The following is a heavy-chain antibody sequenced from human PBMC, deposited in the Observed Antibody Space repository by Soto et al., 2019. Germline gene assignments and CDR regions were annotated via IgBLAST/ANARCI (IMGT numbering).Heavy chain of an antibody. CDR2: IKKDGSEQ. J-gene: IGHJ4*02. CDR1: GFRFSDYY. CDR3: SRENWFQDY. D-gene: IGHD3-10*01. V-gene: IGHV3-7*03. Sequence: PGGSLRLSCAASGFRFSDYYMTWVRQAPGKGLEWVASIKKDGSEQYYVDSVKGRFTISRDNAKNSLYLQMNSLRAGDTALYYCSRENWFQDYWGQGTLVTVSS.